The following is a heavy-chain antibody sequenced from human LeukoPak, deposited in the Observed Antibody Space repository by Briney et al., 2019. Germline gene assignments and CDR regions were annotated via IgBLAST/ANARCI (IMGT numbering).Heavy chain of an antibody. V-gene: IGHV4-34*01. CDR1: GGSLNGYY. J-gene: IGHJ5*02. Sequence: SETLSLTCAVYGGSLNGYYWSWIRQTPGKGLEWIGEGSDSGGTKYNPSLKSRVTISADTSKNQFSLKLSSVTAADTAVYHCAKNGQSGFSFDPWGQGTLVTVSS. CDR3: AKNGQSGFSFDP. CDR2: GSDSGGT. D-gene: IGHD1-26*01.